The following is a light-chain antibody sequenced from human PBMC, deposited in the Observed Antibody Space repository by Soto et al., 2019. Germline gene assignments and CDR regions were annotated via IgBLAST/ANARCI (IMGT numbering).Light chain of an antibody. CDR3: QQYYTYWHM. Sequence: DIQMTQSPSTLSASVGDRVIITCRASQSISDYLAWYQQKPGKAPKLLIYDASNLESGVPSTFSGSGYGTEFTLTISSLQPDDFATYYCQQYYTYWHMFGQGTRVEIK. J-gene: IGKJ1*01. CDR2: DAS. CDR1: QSISDY. V-gene: IGKV1-5*01.